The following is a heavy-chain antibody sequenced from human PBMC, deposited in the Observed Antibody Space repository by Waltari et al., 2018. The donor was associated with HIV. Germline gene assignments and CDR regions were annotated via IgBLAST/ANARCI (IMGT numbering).Heavy chain of an antibody. D-gene: IGHD3-22*01. CDR1: GFTFSSYE. Sequence: EVQLVESGGGLVQPGGSLRLSCAASGFTFSSYEMNWVRQAPGKGLEGVSYISMSGSTIYYADSVTGRFTSSRDNAKNSLYLQMNSLRAEDTAVYYCARGRHYYDSSGPYYWGQGTLVTVSS. CDR2: ISMSGSTI. CDR3: ARGRHYYDSSGPYY. J-gene: IGHJ4*02. V-gene: IGHV3-48*03.